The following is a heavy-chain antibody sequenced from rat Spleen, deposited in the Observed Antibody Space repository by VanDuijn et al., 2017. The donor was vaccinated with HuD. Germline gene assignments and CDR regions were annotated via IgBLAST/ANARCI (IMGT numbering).Heavy chain of an antibody. CDR1: GFTFSNYD. V-gene: IGHV5S23*01. Sequence: EVQLVESGGGLVQPGRSLKLSCAASGFTFSNYDMAWVRQTPTKGLEWVASISPSGANTFYRDSVKGRFTISRDNAKSTLYLQMDSLRSEDTATYYCARHGYDGSYYYWDYWGQGVMVTVSS. J-gene: IGHJ2*01. CDR2: ISPSGANT. CDR3: ARHGYDGSYYYWDY. D-gene: IGHD1-12*02.